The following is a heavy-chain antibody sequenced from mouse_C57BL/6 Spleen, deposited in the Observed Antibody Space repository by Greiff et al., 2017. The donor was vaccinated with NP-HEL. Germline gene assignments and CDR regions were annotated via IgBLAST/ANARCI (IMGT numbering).Heavy chain of an antibody. J-gene: IGHJ4*01. CDR1: GFTFSSYG. D-gene: IGHD4-1*01. CDR2: ISSGGSYT. Sequence: EVKLMESGGDLVKPGGSLKLSCAASGFTFSSYGMSWVRQTPDKRLEWVATISSGGSYTYYPDSVKGRFTISRDNAKNTLYLQMSSLKSEDTAMYYCARHLTGPYYAMDYWGQGTSVTVSS. CDR3: ARHLTGPYYAMDY. V-gene: IGHV5-6*01.